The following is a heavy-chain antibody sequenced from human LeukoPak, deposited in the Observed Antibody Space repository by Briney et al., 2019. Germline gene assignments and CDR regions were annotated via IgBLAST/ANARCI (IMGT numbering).Heavy chain of an antibody. D-gene: IGHD2-15*01. J-gene: IGHJ6*04. CDR3: ARGIQKPSGYCSGGSCYSGPSYYYYGMDV. V-gene: IGHV3-66*02. Sequence: GGSLRLSCVVSGFTVSSNYMNWVRQAPGKGLEWASIIYSGGRTYYADSVKGRFTISRDNSKNTLYLQMNSLRAEDTAVYYCARGIQKPSGYCSGGSCYSGPSYYYYGMDVWGKGTTVTVSS. CDR1: GFTVSSNY. CDR2: IYSGGRT.